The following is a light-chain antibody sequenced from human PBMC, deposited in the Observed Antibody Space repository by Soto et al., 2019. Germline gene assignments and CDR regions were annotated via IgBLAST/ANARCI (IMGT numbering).Light chain of an antibody. Sequence: EIVLTQSPGTLSLSPGERATLSCRASQRISNSYLAWYQQKPGQAPRLLLYDASSRATGIPDRFSGSGSATDFTLTISRLEPEDFALYYCQQYGSSPITFGQGTRLEIK. V-gene: IGKV3-20*01. CDR1: QRISNSY. CDR2: DAS. CDR3: QQYGSSPIT. J-gene: IGKJ5*01.